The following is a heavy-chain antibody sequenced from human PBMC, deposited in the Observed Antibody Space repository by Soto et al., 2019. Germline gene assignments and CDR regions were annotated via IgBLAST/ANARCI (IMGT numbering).Heavy chain of an antibody. D-gene: IGHD2-21*01. Sequence: PSETLSLTCSGSDDSLSTYYWSWIRQPAGKGLEWIGRIYASGSTNYNPSLKSRVSMSVDTSKKQFSLKMISVTAADTAMYYCARSAIPRGGWFRPWGQGVLVTVSS. CDR1: DDSLSTYY. CDR2: IYASGST. J-gene: IGHJ5*02. V-gene: IGHV4-4*07. CDR3: ARSAIPRGGWFRP.